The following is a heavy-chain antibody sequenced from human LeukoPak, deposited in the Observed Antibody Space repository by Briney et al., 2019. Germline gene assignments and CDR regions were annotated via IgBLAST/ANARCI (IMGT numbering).Heavy chain of an antibody. D-gene: IGHD3-10*01. Sequence: SETLSLTCTVSGGSISSYYWSWIRQPAGKGLEWIGRISSSGITNYNPSLKSRVTMSIDTSKNQFSLRLDSVTAADTAVYYCARDLLGYYSGSFDSWGQGTLVTVSS. CDR2: ISSSGIT. CDR3: ARDLLGYYSGSFDS. J-gene: IGHJ4*02. V-gene: IGHV4-4*07. CDR1: GGSISSYY.